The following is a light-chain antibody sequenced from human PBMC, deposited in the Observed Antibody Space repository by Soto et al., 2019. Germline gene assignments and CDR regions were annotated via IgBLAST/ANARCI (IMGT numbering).Light chain of an antibody. CDR1: QNIDGW. Sequence: DIQMTQSPSTLSAYVGDRVTITCRASQNIDGWLAWYQQKPGKAPKLLIYDASSLETGVSSRFSGSGSGAKFTLTISSLQPDDFATYYCQQYNDNSFFGQGTKLEIK. V-gene: IGKV1-5*01. CDR2: DAS. J-gene: IGKJ2*01. CDR3: QQYNDNSF.